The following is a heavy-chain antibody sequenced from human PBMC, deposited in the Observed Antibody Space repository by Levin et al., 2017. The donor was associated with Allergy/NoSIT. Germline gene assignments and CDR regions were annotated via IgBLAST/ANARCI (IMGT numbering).Heavy chain of an antibody. CDR2: ISSSGSTI. J-gene: IGHJ4*02. CDR1: GFTFSDYY. Sequence: GESLKISCAASGFTFSDYYMSWIRQAPGKGLEWVSYISSSGSTIYYADSVKGRFTISRDNAKNSLYLQMNSLRAEDTAVYYCARGGEWLRFGAGLSDYWGQGTLVTVSS. D-gene: IGHD5-12*01. V-gene: IGHV3-11*01. CDR3: ARGGEWLRFGAGLSDY.